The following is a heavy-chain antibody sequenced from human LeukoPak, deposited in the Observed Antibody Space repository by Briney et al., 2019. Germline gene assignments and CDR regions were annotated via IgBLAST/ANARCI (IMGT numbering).Heavy chain of an antibody. J-gene: IGHJ4*02. D-gene: IGHD6-19*01. Sequence: PGRSLRLSCAASGFTFSSYGMHWVRQAPGKGLEWVAVISYDGSNKYYADSVKGRFTISRDNSKNTLYLQMNSLRAEDTAVYYCAKEPYSSGWYDYWGQGTLVTVPS. V-gene: IGHV3-30*18. CDR3: AKEPYSSGWYDY. CDR2: ISYDGSNK. CDR1: GFTFSSYG.